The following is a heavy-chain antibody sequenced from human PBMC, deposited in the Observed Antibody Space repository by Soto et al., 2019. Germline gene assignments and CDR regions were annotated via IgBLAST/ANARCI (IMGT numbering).Heavy chain of an antibody. D-gene: IGHD3-16*02. CDR3: TREGEYDYVWGSYRHRWYFDY. Sequence: EVQLVESGGGLVQPGGSLKLSCAASGFTFSGSAMHWVRQASGKGLEWVGRIRSKANSYATAYAASVKGRFTISRDDSKNTAYLERNSLKTEYTAVYYCTREGEYDYVWGSYRHRWYFDYWGQGTLVTVSS. V-gene: IGHV3-73*02. CDR2: IRSKANSYAT. CDR1: GFTFSGSA. J-gene: IGHJ4*02.